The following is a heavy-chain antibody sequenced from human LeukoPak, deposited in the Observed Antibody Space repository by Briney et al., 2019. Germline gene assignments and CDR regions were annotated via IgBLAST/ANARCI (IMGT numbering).Heavy chain of an antibody. V-gene: IGHV3-30*02. CDR3: AKRNVAEAGDSDH. D-gene: IGHD6-13*01. CDR1: GFTFSSYG. J-gene: IGHJ4*02. Sequence: GGSLRLSCAASGFTFSSYGMHWVRQAPGKGLEWVAFIRYDGSNKYYADSVKGRFTISRDNSKNTLYLQMNSLRAEDTAVYYCAKRNVAEAGDSDHWGQGTLVTVSS. CDR2: IRYDGSNK.